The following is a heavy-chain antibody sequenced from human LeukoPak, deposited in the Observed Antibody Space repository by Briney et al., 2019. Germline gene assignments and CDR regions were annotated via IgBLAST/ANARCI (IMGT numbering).Heavy chain of an antibody. V-gene: IGHV1-46*01. J-gene: IGHJ6*02. CDR1: GYAFTSFY. Sequence: ASVKVSCKTSGYAFTSFYIHWVRQAPGQGLEWVGIINPRGGSTTYGQKFQGRVTMTRDTSTSTVYMELSSLRSEDTAVYYCASLCSGGSCYPGPYGMDVWGQGTTVTVSS. CDR3: ASLCSGGSCYPGPYGMDV. D-gene: IGHD2-15*01. CDR2: INPRGGST.